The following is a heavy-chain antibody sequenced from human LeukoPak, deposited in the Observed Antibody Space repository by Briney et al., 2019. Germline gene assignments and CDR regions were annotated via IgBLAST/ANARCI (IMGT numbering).Heavy chain of an antibody. D-gene: IGHD3-9*01. Sequence: ASVKVSCKASGYTFTGYYMHWVRQAPGQGLEWMGWINPNSGGTNYAQKLQGWVTMTRDTSISTAYMELSRLRSDDTAVYYCARDAGDILTGYTLDYWGQGTLVTVSS. J-gene: IGHJ4*02. CDR1: GYTFTGYY. CDR2: INPNSGGT. CDR3: ARDAGDILTGYTLDY. V-gene: IGHV1-2*04.